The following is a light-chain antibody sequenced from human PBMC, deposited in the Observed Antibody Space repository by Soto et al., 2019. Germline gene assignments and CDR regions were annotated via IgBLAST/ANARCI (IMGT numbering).Light chain of an antibody. CDR2: DVT. V-gene: IGLV2-14*03. CDR1: SSDIGSYNF. J-gene: IGLJ2*01. CDR3: SSYTTTATVV. Sequence: QSALTQPASVTGSPGQSITISCTGTSSDIGSYNFVSWYQQHPGKAPKLMIYDVTHRPSGVSDRFSGSKSGNTASLTISGLQAEDEADYYCSSYTTTATVVFGGGTNLTVL.